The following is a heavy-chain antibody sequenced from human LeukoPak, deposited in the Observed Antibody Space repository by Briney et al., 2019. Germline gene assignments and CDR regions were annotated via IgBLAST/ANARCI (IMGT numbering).Heavy chain of an antibody. J-gene: IGHJ4*02. CDR3: ASTPIWWGSGKFDY. CDR2: INPNSGGT. Sequence: ASVKVSCKASGYTFTGYYMHWVRQAPGQGLEWMGWINPNSGGTNYAQKFQGRVTMTRDTSISTAYLQWSSLKASDTAMYYCASTPIWWGSGKFDYWGQGTLVTVSS. V-gene: IGHV1-2*02. CDR1: GYTFTGYY. D-gene: IGHD6-19*01.